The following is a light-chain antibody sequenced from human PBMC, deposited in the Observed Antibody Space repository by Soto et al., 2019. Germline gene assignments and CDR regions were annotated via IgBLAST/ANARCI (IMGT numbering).Light chain of an antibody. J-gene: IGLJ2*01. CDR1: SSDVGGYNY. CDR2: EVS. Sequence: QSALTQPPSSSGSPGQSVTISCTGTSSDVGGYNYVSWYQQYPGKAPKVMIYEVSKRPSGVPDRFSGSKSGNTASLTVSGLQAEDEADYYGSSYAGSNNLVFGGGTKLTVL. CDR3: SSYAGSNNLV. V-gene: IGLV2-8*01.